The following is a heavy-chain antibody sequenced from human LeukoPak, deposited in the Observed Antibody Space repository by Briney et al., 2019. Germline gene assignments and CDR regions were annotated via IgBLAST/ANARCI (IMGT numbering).Heavy chain of an antibody. Sequence: GGSLRLSCAASGFTVSSNYMSRVRQAPGKGLEWVSGIYSGGTTYYADSVKARFSISRDNSKNTLYLQMNSLRAEDTAVYYCARQRPFDYWGQGTLVTVSS. V-gene: IGHV3-53*01. CDR3: ARQRPFDY. J-gene: IGHJ4*02. CDR1: GFTVSSNY. CDR2: IYSGGTT.